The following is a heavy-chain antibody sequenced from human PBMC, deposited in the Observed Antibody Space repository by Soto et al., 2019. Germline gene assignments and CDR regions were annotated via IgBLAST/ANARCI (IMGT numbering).Heavy chain of an antibody. V-gene: IGHV3-30-3*01. CDR1: GFTFSSYA. Sequence: QVQLVESGGGVVQPGRSLRLSCAASGFTFSSYAMHWVRQAPGKGLEWVAVISYDGSNKYYADSVKGRFTISRDNSKNTLYLQMNSLRAEDTAVYYCARDKAAADYYYGMDVWGQGTTVTVSS. CDR3: ARDKAAADYYYGMDV. D-gene: IGHD6-13*01. CDR2: ISYDGSNK. J-gene: IGHJ6*02.